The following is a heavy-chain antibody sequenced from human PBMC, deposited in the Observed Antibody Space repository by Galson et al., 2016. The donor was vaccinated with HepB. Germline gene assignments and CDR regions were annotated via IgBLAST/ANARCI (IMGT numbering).Heavy chain of an antibody. CDR1: GGTFSSFA. J-gene: IGHJ4*02. Sequence: SVKVSCKASGGTFSSFAISWVRQAPGQGLEWMGGIIPMFGKVHFAPKFQARVTFTEDESTATAYMELSSLISEDTAVYFCARGIPYLDSWGQGTLVTVSS. D-gene: IGHD3-10*01. CDR3: ARGIPYLDS. CDR2: IIPMFGKV. V-gene: IGHV1-69*13.